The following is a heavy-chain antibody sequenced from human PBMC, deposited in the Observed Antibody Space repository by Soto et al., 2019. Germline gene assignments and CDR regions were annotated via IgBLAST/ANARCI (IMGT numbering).Heavy chain of an antibody. V-gene: IGHV1-69*12. D-gene: IGHD6-19*01. Sequence: QVQLVQSGAEVKKPGSSVKVSCKASGGTFSSYAISWVRQAPGQGLEWMGGIIPIFGTANYAQKFQGRVTITADESTSTAYMELSSLRSEDTAVYYCARDRSSIAVAGTSWFDPWGQGTLVTVSS. J-gene: IGHJ5*02. CDR1: GGTFSSYA. CDR3: ARDRSSIAVAGTSWFDP. CDR2: IIPIFGTA.